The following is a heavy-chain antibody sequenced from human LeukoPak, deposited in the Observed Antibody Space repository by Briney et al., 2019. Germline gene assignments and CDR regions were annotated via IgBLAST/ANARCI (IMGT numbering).Heavy chain of an antibody. V-gene: IGHV3-7*01. CDR2: ISADGSAA. CDR1: GFTVSNYW. J-gene: IGHJ4*02. Sequence: GGSLRLSCEAAGFTVSNYWMSWVRQAPGKGLEWVANISADGSAAFYVYSVKGRVTISRDNAKNSLYLQMFSLRGEDTAVYYCARSVDYWGQGTLVTVSS. CDR3: ARSVDY.